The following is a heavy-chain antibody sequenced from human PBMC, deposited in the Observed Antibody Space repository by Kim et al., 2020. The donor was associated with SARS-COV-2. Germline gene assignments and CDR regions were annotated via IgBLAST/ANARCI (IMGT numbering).Heavy chain of an antibody. Sequence: SETLSLTCTVSGGSISSGDYYWSWIRQPPGKGLEWIGYIYYSGSTYYNPSRKSRVTISVDTSKNQFSLKLSSVTAADTAVYYCARQHGSRITIFGVVIHGDWYFDLWGRGTLVTVSS. CDR1: GGSISSGDYY. D-gene: IGHD3-3*01. V-gene: IGHV4-30-4*01. CDR3: ARQHGSRITIFGVVIHGDWYFDL. CDR2: IYYSGST. J-gene: IGHJ2*01.